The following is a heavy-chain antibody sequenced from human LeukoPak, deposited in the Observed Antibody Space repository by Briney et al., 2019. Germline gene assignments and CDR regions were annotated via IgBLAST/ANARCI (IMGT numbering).Heavy chain of an antibody. J-gene: IGHJ4*02. CDR1: GGSFSGIY. CDR2: INNSGTH. CDR3: ARDPGVDTAMVFDY. Sequence: PSQTLSPASAVYGGSFSGIYCGCIRHPPGKGMEWIGAINNSGTHNYNPSLKSRVTISVNTSKNQFSLKLSSVTAADTAVYYCARDPGVDTAMVFDYWGQGTLVTVSS. D-gene: IGHD5-18*01. V-gene: IGHV4-34*01.